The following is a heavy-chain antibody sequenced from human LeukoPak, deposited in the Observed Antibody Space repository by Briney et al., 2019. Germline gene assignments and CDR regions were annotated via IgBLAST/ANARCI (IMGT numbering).Heavy chain of an antibody. V-gene: IGHV1-2*02. D-gene: IGHD3-22*01. CDR3: AKVAFDSSGYQYYSDS. CDR2: FNPTGGGS. Sequence: GASVKVSCKASGYTFNDYYMHWVRQVPGQGLEWVGWFNPTGGGSHLAQKFQGRVALTMGASINTAYLDVIRLRSDDTAFYYCAKVAFDSSGYQYYSDSWGQGSLVTVSS. CDR1: GYTFNDYY. J-gene: IGHJ4*02.